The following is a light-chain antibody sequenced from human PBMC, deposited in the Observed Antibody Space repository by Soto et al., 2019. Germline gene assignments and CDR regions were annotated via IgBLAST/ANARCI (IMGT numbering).Light chain of an antibody. CDR3: QQYGNSPFT. CDR1: QSVSSIN. Sequence: EIVLTQSPGTLSLSPGERATLSCRASQSVSSINLAWYQQKPGQAPRLLIYGASSRATGIPDRFSGSESGTDFTLTISRLEQEDFAVYYCQQYGNSPFTLGPGTKVDIK. CDR2: GAS. J-gene: IGKJ3*01. V-gene: IGKV3-20*01.